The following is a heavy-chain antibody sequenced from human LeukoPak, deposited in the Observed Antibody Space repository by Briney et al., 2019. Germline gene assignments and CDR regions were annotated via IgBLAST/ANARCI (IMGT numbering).Heavy chain of an antibody. D-gene: IGHD3-22*01. CDR2: ISGSGGST. J-gene: IGHJ3*02. CDR1: GFTFSSYA. Sequence: GGSLRLSCAASGFTFSSYAMSWVRQAPGKGLEWVSAISGSGGSTYYADSVKGRFTISRDNSKNTLYLQMNSLRAEDTAVYYCASGAYYYDSSGYYSDAFDIWGQGTMVTVSS. V-gene: IGHV3-23*01. CDR3: ASGAYYYDSSGYYSDAFDI.